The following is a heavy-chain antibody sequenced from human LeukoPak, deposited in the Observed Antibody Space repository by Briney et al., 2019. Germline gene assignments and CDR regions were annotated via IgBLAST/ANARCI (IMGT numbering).Heavy chain of an antibody. Sequence: PGGSLRLSCAASGFTFSSYAMSWVRQAPGKGLEWVSAVSGSGATTYYADSVKGRFTISRDNSKNTLYLQMNILRAQDTAVYYCAKPMTRTLVRGGPPSDYWGQGTLVTVSS. CDR3: AKPMTRTLVRGGPPSDY. J-gene: IGHJ4*02. CDR1: GFTFSSYA. CDR2: VSGSGATT. D-gene: IGHD3-10*01. V-gene: IGHV3-23*01.